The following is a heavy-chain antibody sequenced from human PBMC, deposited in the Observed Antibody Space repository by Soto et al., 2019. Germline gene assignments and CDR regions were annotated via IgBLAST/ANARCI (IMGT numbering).Heavy chain of an antibody. D-gene: IGHD3-3*01. CDR2: INPSGST. CDR3: ARGGMTIYDYALDV. V-gene: IGHV4-34*01. J-gene: IGHJ6*02. Sequence: SRTLSVTSAAFGGSFSVHYLSWLRQPPGKGLEWIGEINPSGSTKYNPSLKSRVTISADTSRNQFSLKLSSVTAADTAVFYCARGGMTIYDYALDVWGQGTTVTVSS. CDR1: GGSFSVHY.